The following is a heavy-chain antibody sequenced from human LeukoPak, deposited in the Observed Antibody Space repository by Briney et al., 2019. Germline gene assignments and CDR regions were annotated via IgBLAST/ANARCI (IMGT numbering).Heavy chain of an antibody. D-gene: IGHD6-13*01. CDR1: GFTFSSYG. J-gene: IGHJ4*02. Sequence: PGGSLRLSCAASGFTFSSYGMHWVRQAPGKGLEWVSAISGSGGSTYYADSVKGRFTISRDNSKNTLYLQMNSLRAEDTAVYYCAKGLGSIAAAGIFDYWGQGTLVTVSS. V-gene: IGHV3-23*01. CDR3: AKGLGSIAAAGIFDY. CDR2: ISGSGGST.